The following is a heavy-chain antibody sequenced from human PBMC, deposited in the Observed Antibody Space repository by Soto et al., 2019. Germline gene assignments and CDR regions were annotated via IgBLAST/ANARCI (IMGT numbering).Heavy chain of an antibody. CDR2: RIPIFGAA. CDR1: GGTFSSYA. V-gene: IGHV1-69*13. Sequence: ASVKVSCKASGGTFSSYAISWVRQAPGQGLEWMGGRIPIFGAANYAQKFQGRVTITADESTSTAYMELSSLRSEDTAVYYCARVWIAVDGTGWFDPWGQGTLATVSS. CDR3: ARVWIAVDGTGWFDP. D-gene: IGHD6-19*01. J-gene: IGHJ5*02.